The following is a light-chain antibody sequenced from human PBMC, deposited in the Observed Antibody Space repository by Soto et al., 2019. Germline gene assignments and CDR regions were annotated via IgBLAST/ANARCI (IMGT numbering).Light chain of an antibody. CDR3: SSYTGTRPV. V-gene: IGLV2-14*03. J-gene: IGLJ2*01. CDR2: DVS. Sequence: QSALTQPAAVSGSPGQSITISWTGSTSDVGGYDYVSWYQHHPGKAPKLMIYDVSNRPSGVSNRFSGSKSGNTASLTISGLQAQDEADYYCSSYTGTRPVFGGGTKLTVL. CDR1: TSDVGGYDY.